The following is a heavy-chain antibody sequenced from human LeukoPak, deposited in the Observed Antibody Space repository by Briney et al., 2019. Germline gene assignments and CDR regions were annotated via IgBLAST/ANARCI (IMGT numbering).Heavy chain of an antibody. V-gene: IGHV3-23*01. D-gene: IGHD3-16*01. CDR1: GFTMSSYA. Sequence: PGGSQRLSCAASGFTMSSYAMSWVRQAPGKGLEWVSVISASGTSTYYADSVKGRFTISRDNSKSTLYLQMNSLRGEDTAIYYCAGLRGYDYVWGSRRGQGTLVTVSS. J-gene: IGHJ4*02. CDR2: ISASGTST. CDR3: AGLRGYDYVWGSR.